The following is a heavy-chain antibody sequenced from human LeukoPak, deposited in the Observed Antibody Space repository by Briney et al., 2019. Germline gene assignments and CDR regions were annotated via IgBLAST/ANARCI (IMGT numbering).Heavy chain of an antibody. J-gene: IGHJ4*02. CDR3: ARAPDTAMDYFDH. D-gene: IGHD5-18*01. Sequence: RASVKVSCKASGGTFSSYAISWVRQAPGQGLEWMGGTIPIFGTANYAQKFQGRVTITADESTSTAYMELSSLRSEDTAVYYCARAPDTAMDYFDHWGQGTLVTVSS. CDR1: GGTFSSYA. V-gene: IGHV1-69*13. CDR2: TIPIFGTA.